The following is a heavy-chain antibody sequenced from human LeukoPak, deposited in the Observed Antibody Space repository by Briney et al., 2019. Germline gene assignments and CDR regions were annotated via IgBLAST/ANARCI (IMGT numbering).Heavy chain of an antibody. Sequence: PGGSLRLSCATSGFSFSSYGMHWVRQAPGKGLEWVAVISYDGGNKYYADSVKGRFTISRDNSKNTLYLQMNSLRAEDTAVYYCAKRHDYGEVQDYWGQGTLVTVS. CDR2: ISYDGGNK. J-gene: IGHJ4*02. D-gene: IGHD4-17*01. CDR1: GFSFSSYG. CDR3: AKRHDYGEVQDY. V-gene: IGHV3-30*18.